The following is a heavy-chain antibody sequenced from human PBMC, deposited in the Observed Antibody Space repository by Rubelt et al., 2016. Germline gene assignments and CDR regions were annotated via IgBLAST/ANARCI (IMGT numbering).Heavy chain of an antibody. D-gene: IGHD5-18*01. CDR2: IYYSGST. V-gene: IGHV4-39*07. Sequence: QMQLQASGPGLVKPSETLSLTCTVSGGSISSSSYDWGWIRQPPGKGLEWIGNIYYSGSTYYNPSLKSRVTISVDTSKNQFSLRLSSVTAADTAVYYCARDGSGYSYGSFDYWGQGTLVTVSS. J-gene: IGHJ4*02. CDR3: ARDGSGYSYGSFDY. CDR1: GGSISSSSYD.